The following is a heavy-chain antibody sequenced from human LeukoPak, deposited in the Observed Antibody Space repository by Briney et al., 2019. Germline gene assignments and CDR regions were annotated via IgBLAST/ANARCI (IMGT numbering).Heavy chain of an antibody. CDR2: IYPGDSDT. CDR3: ARRGGTTVTTIDYYYMDV. CDR1: GYSFTSYW. J-gene: IGHJ6*03. Sequence: GESLKISCKGSGYSFTSYWIGWVRQMPGKGLEWMGIIYPGDSDTRYSPSFQGLVTISADKSISTAYLQWSSLKASDTAMYYCARRGGTTVTTIDYYYMDVWGKGTTVTVSS. D-gene: IGHD4-17*01. V-gene: IGHV5-51*01.